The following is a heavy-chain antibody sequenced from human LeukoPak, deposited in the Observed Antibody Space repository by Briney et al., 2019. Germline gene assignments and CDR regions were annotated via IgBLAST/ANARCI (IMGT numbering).Heavy chain of an antibody. D-gene: IGHD1-26*01. CDR2: INPSGGST. CDR3: ARDLRPGGSSNWRAFDI. CDR1: GYTFTSYY. J-gene: IGHJ3*02. Sequence: ASVKVSCKASGYTFTSYYMHWVRQAPGQGLEWMGIINPSGGSTSYAQKFQGRVTMTRDMSTSTDYMELSSLRSEDTAVYYCARDLRPGGSSNWRAFDIWGQGTMVTVSS. V-gene: IGHV1-46*01.